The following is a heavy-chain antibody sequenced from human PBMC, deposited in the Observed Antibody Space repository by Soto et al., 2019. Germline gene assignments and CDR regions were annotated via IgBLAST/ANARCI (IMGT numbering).Heavy chain of an antibody. Sequence: EVLLVESGGGMVQPGGSLKLSCAASGFVFKDSSIHWVRQASGKGLVWVGRIRDRAYSYATAYAESVKGRFTISRDDSNNTAYLQMSGLKTEDTAIYYCTRLISAAHDYWGQGTLVTVSS. CDR3: TRLISAAHDY. CDR2: IRDRAYSYAT. CDR1: GFVFKDSS. J-gene: IGHJ4*02. V-gene: IGHV3-73*01. D-gene: IGHD3-10*01.